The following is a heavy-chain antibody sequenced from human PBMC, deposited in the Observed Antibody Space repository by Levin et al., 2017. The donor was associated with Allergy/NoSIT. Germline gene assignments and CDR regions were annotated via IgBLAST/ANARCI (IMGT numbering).Heavy chain of an antibody. Sequence: ASVKVSCKASGYTFTSYDINWVRQATGQGLEWMGWMNPNSGNTGYAQKFQGRVTMTRNTSISTAYMELSSLGSEDTAVYYCARNPKRDYALGNWGQGTLVTVSS. CDR2: MNPNSGNT. CDR3: ARNPKRDYALGN. D-gene: IGHD4-17*01. CDR1: GYTFTSYD. J-gene: IGHJ4*02. V-gene: IGHV1-8*01.